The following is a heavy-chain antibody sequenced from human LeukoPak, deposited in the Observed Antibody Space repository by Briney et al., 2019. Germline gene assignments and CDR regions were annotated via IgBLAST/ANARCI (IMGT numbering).Heavy chain of an antibody. CDR2: IKQDGSEK. CDR1: RYTFSSYW. D-gene: IGHD4-17*01. CDR3: ATYFFSNGDKQEYFQH. J-gene: IGHJ1*01. Sequence: GGSLRLSCAASRYTFSSYWLSWVSQAPGKGLEWVANIKQDGSEKYYVDSVKGRFTISRDNAKNSLYLQMNSLRAEDTAVYYCATYFFSNGDKQEYFQHWGQGTLVTVSS. V-gene: IGHV3-7*01.